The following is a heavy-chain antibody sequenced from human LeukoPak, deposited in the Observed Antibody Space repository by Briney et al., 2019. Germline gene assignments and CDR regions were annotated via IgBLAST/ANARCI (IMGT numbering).Heavy chain of an antibody. Sequence: GGSLRLSCAASGLTFSNYWMSWVRQAPGQGLEWVAKIKQDGSEKYYVDSVKGRFTISRDNAKNSLYLQLNSLRAEDTAVYYCAREMPFGDSFDYWGQGTLVTISS. CDR1: GLTFSNYW. CDR3: AREMPFGDSFDY. V-gene: IGHV3-7*01. J-gene: IGHJ4*02. D-gene: IGHD3-16*01. CDR2: IKQDGSEK.